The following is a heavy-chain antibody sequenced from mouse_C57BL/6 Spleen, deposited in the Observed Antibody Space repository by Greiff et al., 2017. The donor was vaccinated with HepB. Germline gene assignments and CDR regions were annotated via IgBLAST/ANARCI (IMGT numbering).Heavy chain of an antibody. Sequence: QVQLQQSGAELARPGASVKLSCKASGYTFTSYGISWVKQRTGQGLEWIGEIYPRSGNTYYNEKFKGKATLTADKSSSTAYMELSSLTSEDSAVYFCARDYYSNDYAMDYWGQGTSVTVSS. CDR1: GYTFTSYG. CDR3: ARDYYSNDYAMDY. CDR2: IYPRSGNT. J-gene: IGHJ4*01. V-gene: IGHV1-81*01. D-gene: IGHD2-5*01.